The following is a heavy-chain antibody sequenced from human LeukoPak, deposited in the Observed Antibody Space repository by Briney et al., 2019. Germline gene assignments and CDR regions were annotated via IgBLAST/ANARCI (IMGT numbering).Heavy chain of an antibody. Sequence: GASVKVSCKASGYTFTNFGISWVRQAPGQGLEWMGWISAYNGNTNYAQKVQDSVTMTTDTSTSTAYMELRSLRSDDTAVYYCARAGGWAREDYKADAFDIWGQGTMVTVSS. D-gene: IGHD6-19*01. CDR3: ARAGGWAREDYKADAFDI. V-gene: IGHV1-18*01. CDR1: GYTFTNFG. CDR2: ISAYNGNT. J-gene: IGHJ3*02.